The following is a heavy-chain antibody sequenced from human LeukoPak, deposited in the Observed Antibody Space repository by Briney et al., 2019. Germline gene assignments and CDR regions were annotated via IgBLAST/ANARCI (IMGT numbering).Heavy chain of an antibody. CDR2: IIPILGIA. CDR3: ASRRDYGDYGGGAFDI. J-gene: IGHJ3*02. Sequence: ASVKVSCKASGGTFSSYAISWVRQAPGQGLEWMGRIIPILGIANYAQKFQGRVTITADKSTSTAYMELSSLRSDDTAVYYCASRRDYGDYGGGAFDIWGQGTMVTVSS. V-gene: IGHV1-69*04. CDR1: GGTFSSYA. D-gene: IGHD4-17*01.